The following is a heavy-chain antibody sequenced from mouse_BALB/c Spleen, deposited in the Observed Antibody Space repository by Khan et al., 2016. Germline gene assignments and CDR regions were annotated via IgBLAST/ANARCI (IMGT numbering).Heavy chain of an antibody. CDR2: VNPDNGGT. CDR1: GYSFTGYY. Sequence: VQLQQSGPALVKPGASVKISCKSSGYSFTGYYMHWVKQSHGKSLEWIGRVNPDNGGTNYNQKFKGKAIITVDKSSITAYMEFRSLTSEDSAVYYCARYDYAWFGYWGQGTLVSVSA. J-gene: IGHJ3*01. V-gene: IGHV1-18*01. D-gene: IGHD2-4*01. CDR3: ARYDYAWFGY.